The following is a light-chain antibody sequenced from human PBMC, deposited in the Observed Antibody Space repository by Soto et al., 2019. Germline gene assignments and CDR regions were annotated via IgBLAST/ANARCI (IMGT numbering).Light chain of an antibody. V-gene: IGKV3-20*01. Sequence: VLTQSPGTLSLSPGERATLSCRASQTVSSTYLTWFQQKPGQAPRLLIYGASSRATGIPDRFSGSGSRTDFTLTISRLEPEDFAVYYCQQYATSAITFGQGTRLEIK. J-gene: IGKJ5*01. CDR1: QTVSSTY. CDR2: GAS. CDR3: QQYATSAIT.